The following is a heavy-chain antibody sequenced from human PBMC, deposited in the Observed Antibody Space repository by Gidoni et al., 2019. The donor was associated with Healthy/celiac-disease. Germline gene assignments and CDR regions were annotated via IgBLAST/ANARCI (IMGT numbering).Heavy chain of an antibody. J-gene: IGHJ4*02. D-gene: IGHD6-13*01. V-gene: IGHV4-61*02. CDR1: GGSISSGSYY. CDR2: IYTSGST. CDR3: ARGYSSSSEPFDY. Sequence: QVQLQESGPGLVKPSQTLSLTCTVSGGSISSGSYYWSWIRQPAGKGLEWIGRIYTSGSTNYNPSLKSRVTISVDTSKNQFSLKLSSVTAADTAVYYCARGYSSSSEPFDYWGQGTLVTVSS.